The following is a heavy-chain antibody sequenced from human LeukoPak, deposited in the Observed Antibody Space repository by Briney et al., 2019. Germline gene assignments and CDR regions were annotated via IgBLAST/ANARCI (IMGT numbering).Heavy chain of an antibody. D-gene: IGHD2-2*02. V-gene: IGHV4-34*01. CDR2: INHSGST. CDR3: ARVRYYCSSTSCYRRREVSRYNWFDP. CDR1: GGSFSGYY. Sequence: PSETLSLTCAVYGGSFSGYYWSWIRQPPGKGLEWIGEINHSGSTNYNPSLKSRVTISVDTSKNQFSLKLSSVTAADTAVYYCARVRYYCSSTSCYRRREVSRYNWFDPWGQGTLVTVSS. J-gene: IGHJ5*02.